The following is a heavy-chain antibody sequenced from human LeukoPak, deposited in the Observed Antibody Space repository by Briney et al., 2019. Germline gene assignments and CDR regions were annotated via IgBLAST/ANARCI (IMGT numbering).Heavy chain of an antibody. CDR1: GYSISSDYY. CDR3: ARVGIDSGSFADFDY. CDR2: IYHSGST. J-gene: IGHJ4*02. Sequence: SETLSLTCTVSGYSISSDYYWGWIRQPPGKGLEWIGSIYHSGSTYYNPSLKSRVTISVDTSKDQFPLKLSSVTAADTAVYFCARVGIDSGSFADFDYWGQGTLVTVSS. V-gene: IGHV4-38-2*02. D-gene: IGHD1-26*01.